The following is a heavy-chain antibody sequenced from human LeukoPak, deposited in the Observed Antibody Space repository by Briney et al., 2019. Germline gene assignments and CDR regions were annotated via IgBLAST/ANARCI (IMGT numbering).Heavy chain of an antibody. CDR1: GFTFSSYG. CDR2: IRYDGSNK. Sequence: GGSLRLSCAASGFTFSSYGMHWVRQAPGKGLEWVAFIRYDGSNKYYADSVKGRFTISRDNSKNTLYLQMNSLSAEDTAVYYCAKTTGYQLPSSYYYYYYMDVWGKGTTVTVSS. D-gene: IGHD2-2*01. J-gene: IGHJ6*03. CDR3: AKTTGYQLPSSYYYYYYMDV. V-gene: IGHV3-30*02.